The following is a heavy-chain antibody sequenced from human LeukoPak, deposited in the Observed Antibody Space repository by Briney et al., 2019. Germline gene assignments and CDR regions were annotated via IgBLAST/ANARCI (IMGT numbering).Heavy chain of an antibody. D-gene: IGHD3/OR15-3a*01. J-gene: IGHJ3*02. V-gene: IGHV3-21*01. Sequence: GGSLRLSCAASGFTFSSYAMSWVRQAPGKGLEWVSSISSSSSFISYADSVKGRFTISRDNAKSSLYLQMNSLRAEDTAVYYCARVQAGLDSTLNAFDIWGQGTMVTVSS. CDR2: ISSSSSFI. CDR3: ARVQAGLDSTLNAFDI. CDR1: GFTFSSYA.